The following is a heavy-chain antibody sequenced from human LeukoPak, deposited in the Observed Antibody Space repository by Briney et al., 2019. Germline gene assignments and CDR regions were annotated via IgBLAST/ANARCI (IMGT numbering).Heavy chain of an antibody. CDR1: GYSFTSYW. CDR3: AWGCDSSGYYPPLFDY. D-gene: IGHD3-22*01. CDR2: IYPGDSDT. V-gene: IGHV5-51*01. J-gene: IGHJ4*02. Sequence: GESLKISCKGSGYSFTSYWIGWVRQMPGKGLEWMGIIYPGDSDTRYSPSFQGQVTISADRSISTAYLQWSSLKASDTAMYYCAWGCDSSGYYPPLFDYWGQGTLVTVSS.